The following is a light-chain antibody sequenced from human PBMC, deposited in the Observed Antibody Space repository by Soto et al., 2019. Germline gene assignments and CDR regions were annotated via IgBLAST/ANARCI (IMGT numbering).Light chain of an antibody. CDR1: QGVRNE. Sequence: DIQMTQSPSSLSASVGDRVTITCRASQGVRNELGWYQQKPGKAPKRLIYEVSNLHSGVSPRFSGSGSGTEFTLTISSLQPEDFATYYCLQHNSYPITFGQGTRLEI. J-gene: IGKJ5*01. V-gene: IGKV1-17*01. CDR3: LQHNSYPIT. CDR2: EVS.